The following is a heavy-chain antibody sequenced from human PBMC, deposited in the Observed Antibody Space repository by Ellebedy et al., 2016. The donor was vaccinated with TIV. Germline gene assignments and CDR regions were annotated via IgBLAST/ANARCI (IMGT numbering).Heavy chain of an antibody. D-gene: IGHD6-19*01. CDR3: ARIREYSSGWYYFDY. V-gene: IGHV2-70*11. CDR2: IDWDDDT. J-gene: IGHJ4*02. Sequence: SGPTLVKPTQTLTLTCMFSGFSLSTSGMSVTWIRQPPGKALEWLARIDWDDDTYYSPSLKTRLTISKDTSKNQVVLTMTNMDPVDTATYYCARIREYSSGWYYFDYWGQGTLVTVSS. CDR1: GFSLSTSGMS.